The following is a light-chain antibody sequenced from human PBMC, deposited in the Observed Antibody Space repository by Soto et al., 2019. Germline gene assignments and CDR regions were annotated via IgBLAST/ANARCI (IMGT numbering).Light chain of an antibody. J-gene: IGLJ2*01. CDR3: ASWDDRLNGKV. Sequence: QSVLAQPPSASAPPGQRVAIPCSGSSSNIGRNPVHWYQHLPGAAPKLLIYGNDQRPSGVPDRFSGSKSDTSASLAITGLQSEDEADYFCASWDDRLNGKVFGGGTKVTVL. CDR2: GND. CDR1: SSNIGRNP. V-gene: IGLV1-44*01.